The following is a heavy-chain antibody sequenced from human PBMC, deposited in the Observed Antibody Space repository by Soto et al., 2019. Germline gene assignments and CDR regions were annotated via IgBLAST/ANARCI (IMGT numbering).Heavy chain of an antibody. CDR2: INAGNGNT. J-gene: IGHJ6*03. D-gene: IGHD6-13*01. Sequence: AASVKVSCKAAGYTFTSYAMHWGRQAPGQRLEWMGWINAGNGNTKYSQKFQGRVTITRDTSASTAYMELSSLRSEDTAVYYCVRAQGIAPSALYCYYYYYMDVWGKGTTVTVSS. V-gene: IGHV1-3*01. CDR3: VRAQGIAPSALYCYYYYYMDV. CDR1: GYTFTSYA.